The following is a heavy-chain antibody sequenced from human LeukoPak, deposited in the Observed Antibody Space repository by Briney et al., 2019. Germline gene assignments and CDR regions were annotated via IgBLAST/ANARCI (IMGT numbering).Heavy chain of an antibody. D-gene: IGHD1-1*01. CDR2: IIVGTGAT. V-gene: IGHV1-58*01. CDR1: GITSTNFA. Sequence: SVIVSCKASGITSTNFAVQWVRQARGQRLEWIGWIIVGTGATKCAQDFQHRVTITRDMSTRTLYMELTSLRSEDTAVYYCAADLSDPRRGASYLDSWGQGTLVTVSS. CDR3: AADLSDPRRGASYLDS. J-gene: IGHJ4*02.